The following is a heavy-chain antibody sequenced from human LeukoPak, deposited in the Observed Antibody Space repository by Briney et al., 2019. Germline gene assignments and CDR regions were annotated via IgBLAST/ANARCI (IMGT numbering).Heavy chain of an antibody. V-gene: IGHV1-69*13. D-gene: IGHD3-10*01. CDR1: GGTSSTYA. CDR2: IIPIFGTA. Sequence: WASVKVSCTASGGTSSTYAISWVRQAPGQGREWMGGIIPIFGTANYAQKFPGRVTITADESTSTAYMELSSLRSEDTAVYYCARCAEVRGVIITRFDPWGQGTLVTVSS. J-gene: IGHJ5*02. CDR3: ARCAEVRGVIITRFDP.